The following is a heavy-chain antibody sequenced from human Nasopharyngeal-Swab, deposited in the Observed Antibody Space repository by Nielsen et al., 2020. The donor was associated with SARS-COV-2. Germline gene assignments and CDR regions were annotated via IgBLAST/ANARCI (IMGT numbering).Heavy chain of an antibody. V-gene: IGHV4-39*07. CDR1: GDSISSSGYY. Sequence: LETLSLTPSVSGDSISSSGYYWGWVRQPPGKGLEWIGRLYYTGDTYYNPSLRGRVTLSVDTSKNQVSLKLSSVTAADTAIYYCARVVPARVTFDYWGQGLLVTVSS. D-gene: IGHD5-18*01. J-gene: IGHJ4*02. CDR3: ARVVPARVTFDY. CDR2: LYYTGDT.